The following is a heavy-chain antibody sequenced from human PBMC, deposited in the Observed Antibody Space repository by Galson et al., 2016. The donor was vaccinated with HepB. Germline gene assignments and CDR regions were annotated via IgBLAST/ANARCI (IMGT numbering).Heavy chain of an antibody. CDR3: ARDRGEYSRPWAGGMDV. V-gene: IGHV3-33*01. CDR2: IWYDGSNE. D-gene: IGHD6-6*01. J-gene: IGHJ6*02. Sequence: SLRLSCAASGFTFSSYGMHWVRQAPGKGLEWVAVIWYDGSNEYYADSVKGRFTISRDNSKNTRYLQMNSLRAEDTAVYYCARDRGEYSRPWAGGMDVWGQGTTVTVSS. CDR1: GFTFSSYG.